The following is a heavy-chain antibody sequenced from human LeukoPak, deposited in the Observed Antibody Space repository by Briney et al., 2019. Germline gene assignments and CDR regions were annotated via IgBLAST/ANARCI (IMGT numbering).Heavy chain of an antibody. V-gene: IGHV4-34*01. Sequence: SETVSLTCAVYGGSFSGYYWSWIRQPPGKGLEWIGEINHSGSTNYNPSLKSRVTISVDTSKNQFSLKLSSVTAADTAVYYCARKRSGSYYKYFDYWGQGTLVTVSS. CDR1: GGSFSGYY. CDR3: ARKRSGSYYKYFDY. CDR2: INHSGST. D-gene: IGHD3-10*01. J-gene: IGHJ4*02.